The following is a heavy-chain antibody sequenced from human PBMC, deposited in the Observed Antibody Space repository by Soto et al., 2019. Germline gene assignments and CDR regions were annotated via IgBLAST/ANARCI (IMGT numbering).Heavy chain of an antibody. J-gene: IGHJ4*02. CDR2: ITGSGGST. D-gene: IGHD3-3*01. CDR1: GFTFSSYA. Sequence: GGSLRLSCAASGFTFSSYAMSWVRQAPGKGLEWVSAITGSGGSTYYADSVKGRFTISIDNSKNTLYLQRNSLRAEDTAVYYCAKSPDYDFWSGYYFDYWGQGTLVTVSS. V-gene: IGHV3-23*01. CDR3: AKSPDYDFWSGYYFDY.